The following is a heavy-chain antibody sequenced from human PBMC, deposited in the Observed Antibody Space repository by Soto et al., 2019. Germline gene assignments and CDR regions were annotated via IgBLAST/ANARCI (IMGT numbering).Heavy chain of an antibody. CDR3: ARVKGDFWSGPNYFDY. D-gene: IGHD3-3*01. CDR1: GFTFSSYW. CDR2: IKQDGSEK. Sequence: GGSLRLSCAASGFTFSSYWMSWVRQAPGKGLEWVANIKQDGSEKYYVDSVKGRFTISRDNAKNSLYLQMNSLRAEDTAVYYWARVKGDFWSGPNYFDYWGQGTLVTVSS. J-gene: IGHJ4*02. V-gene: IGHV3-7*01.